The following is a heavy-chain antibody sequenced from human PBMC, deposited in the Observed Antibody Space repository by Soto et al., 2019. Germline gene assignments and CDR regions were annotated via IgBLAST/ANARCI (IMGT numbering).Heavy chain of an antibody. CDR1: GGSISSSNW. D-gene: IGHD6-13*01. CDR2: IYHSGST. Sequence: TLSLTCAVSGGSISSSNWWSWVRQPPGKGLEWIGEIYHSGSTNYNPSLKSRVTISVDKSKNQFSLKLSSVTAADTAVYYCASIAPALMPQPNRDYWGQGTLVTVSS. V-gene: IGHV4-4*02. CDR3: ASIAPALMPQPNRDY. J-gene: IGHJ4*02.